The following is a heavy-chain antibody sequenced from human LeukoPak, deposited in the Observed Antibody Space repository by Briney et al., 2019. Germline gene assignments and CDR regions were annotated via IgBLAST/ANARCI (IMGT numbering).Heavy chain of an antibody. Sequence: GGSLRLSCAASGFTFSSYGTHWVRQAPGKGLEWVAFIRYDGSNKYYADSVKGRFTISRDNSKNTLYLQMNSLRAEDTAVYYCAKDPTPGYSSSWYCRDWGQGTLVTVSS. CDR3: AKDPTPGYSSSWYCRD. CDR1: GFTFSSYG. D-gene: IGHD6-13*01. J-gene: IGHJ4*02. CDR2: IRYDGSNK. V-gene: IGHV3-30*02.